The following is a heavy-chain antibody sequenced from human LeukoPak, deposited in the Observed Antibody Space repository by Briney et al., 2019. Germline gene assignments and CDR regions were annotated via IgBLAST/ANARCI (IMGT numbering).Heavy chain of an antibody. V-gene: IGHV4-38-2*01. Sequence: SETLSLTCAVSGYSISSGYYWGWIRQPPGKGLEWIGSIYHSGSTYYNPSLKSRVTISVDTSKNQFSPKLSSVIAADTAVYYCARHSSGSYYTILYYYYYYMDVWGKGTTVTVSS. J-gene: IGHJ6*03. CDR1: GYSISSGYY. CDR3: ARHSSGSYYTILYYYYYYMDV. CDR2: IYHSGST. D-gene: IGHD3-10*01.